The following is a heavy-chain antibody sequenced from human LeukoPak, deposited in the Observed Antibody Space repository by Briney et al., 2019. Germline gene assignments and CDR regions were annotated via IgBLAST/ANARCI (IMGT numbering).Heavy chain of an antibody. CDR3: AKDRGYCSGGSCPIGFQH. CDR2: ISSTSSYI. V-gene: IGHV3-21*04. D-gene: IGHD2-15*01. J-gene: IGHJ1*01. Sequence: GSLRISCAASGFIFSSYTMNRGRQASGEGLEWGSSISSTSSYIYYADSVKGRFTISRDNSKNTLYLQMNSLRAEDTAVYYCAKDRGYCSGGSCPIGFQHWGQGTLVTVSS. CDR1: GFIFSSYT.